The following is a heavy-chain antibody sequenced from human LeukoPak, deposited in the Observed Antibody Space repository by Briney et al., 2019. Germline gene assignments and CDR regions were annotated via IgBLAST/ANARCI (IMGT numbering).Heavy chain of an antibody. D-gene: IGHD3-10*01. CDR1: GFTFSSYW. CDR2: IWYDGSNK. J-gene: IGHJ4*02. CDR3: ARDDSGSIRNFDY. V-gene: IGHV3-33*08. Sequence: GGSLRLSCAASGFTFSSYWMSWVRQAPGKGLEWVAVIWYDGSNKYYADSVKGRFTISRDNSKNTLYLQMNSLRAEDTAVYYCARDDSGSIRNFDYWGQGTLVTVSS.